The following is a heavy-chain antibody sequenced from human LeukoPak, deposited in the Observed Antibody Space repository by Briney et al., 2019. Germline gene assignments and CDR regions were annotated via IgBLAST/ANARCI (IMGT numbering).Heavy chain of an antibody. D-gene: IGHD2-15*01. V-gene: IGHV3-48*02. CDR2: ISSGSSTI. CDR1: GFTFSNYN. CDR3: ARGICSGGSCYSSRLAFDI. Sequence: PGGSLRLSCAASGFTFSNYNMDWVRQAPGKGLEWVSYISSGSSTIYYADSVKGRFTISRDNAKNSLFLQMNSLRDEDTAVYYCARGICSGGSCYSSRLAFDIWGQGTLVTVSS. J-gene: IGHJ3*02.